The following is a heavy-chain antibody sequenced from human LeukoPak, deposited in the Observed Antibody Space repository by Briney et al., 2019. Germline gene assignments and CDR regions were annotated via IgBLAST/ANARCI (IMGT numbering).Heavy chain of an antibody. D-gene: IGHD3-9*01. CDR3: ARVQYYDILTGYYYFDY. J-gene: IGHJ4*02. Sequence: SETLSLTCTVSGYSISSGYYRGWIRQPPGKGLEWIGSIYHSGSTYYNPSLKSRVTISVDTSKNQFSLKLSSVTAADTAVYYCARVQYYDILTGYYYFDYWGQGTLVTVSS. V-gene: IGHV4-38-2*02. CDR1: GYSISSGYY. CDR2: IYHSGST.